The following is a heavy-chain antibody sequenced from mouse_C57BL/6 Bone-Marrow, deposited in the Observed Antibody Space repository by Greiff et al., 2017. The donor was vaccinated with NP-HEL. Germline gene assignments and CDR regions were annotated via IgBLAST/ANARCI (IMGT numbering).Heavy chain of an antibody. CDR2: IYPGSGST. V-gene: IGHV1-55*01. Sequence: QVQLQQPGAELVKPGASVKMSCKASGYTFTSYWITWVKQRPGQGLEWIGDIYPGSGSTNYNEKFKSKATLTVDTSSSTAYMQLSSLTSEDSAVYYCAREGDYSNLFDYWGQRTTLTVSS. CDR1: GYTFTSYW. J-gene: IGHJ2*01. D-gene: IGHD2-5*01. CDR3: AREGDYSNLFDY.